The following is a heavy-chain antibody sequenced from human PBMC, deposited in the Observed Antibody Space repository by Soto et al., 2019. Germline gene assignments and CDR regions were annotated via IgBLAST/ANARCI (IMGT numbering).Heavy chain of an antibody. CDR3: ARSIVVVTALDY. CDR2: IITMFGIA. D-gene: IGHD2-21*02. J-gene: IGHJ4*02. V-gene: IGHV1-69*10. CDR1: GGTLSIYA. Sequence: GASVKVSCKASGGTLSIYAIDWVRQAPGQGLEWMGGIITMFGIASYAQKFQGRVTITRDTSASTAYMELSSLRSEDTAVYYCARSIVVVTALDYWGQGTLVTVSS.